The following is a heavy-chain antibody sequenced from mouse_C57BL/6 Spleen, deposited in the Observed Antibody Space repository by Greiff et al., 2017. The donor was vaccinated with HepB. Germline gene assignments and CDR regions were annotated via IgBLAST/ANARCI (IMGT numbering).Heavy chain of an antibody. J-gene: IGHJ4*01. Sequence: EVQLVESGGDLVKPGGSLKLSCAASGFTFSSYGMSWVRQTPDKRLEWVATISSGGSYTYYPDSVKGRFTISRDNAKNTLYLQMSSLKSEDTAMYYCARDYYGSPSRAMDYWGQGTSVTVSS. D-gene: IGHD1-1*01. CDR3: ARDYYGSPSRAMDY. V-gene: IGHV5-6*01. CDR2: ISSGGSYT. CDR1: GFTFSSYG.